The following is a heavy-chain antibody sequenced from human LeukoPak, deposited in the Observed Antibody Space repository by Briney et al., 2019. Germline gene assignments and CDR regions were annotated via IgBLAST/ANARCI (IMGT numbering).Heavy chain of an antibody. D-gene: IGHD2/OR15-2a*01. J-gene: IGHJ4*02. V-gene: IGHV1-8*01. Sequence: GASVKVSRKASGYTFTSYDINWVRQATGQGLEWMGWMNPNSGNTGYAQKFQGRVTMTRNTSISTAYMELSSLRAEDTAVYYCAKDREIGYSMYYFDYWGQGTLVTVSS. CDR1: GYTFTSYD. CDR3: AKDREIGYSMYYFDY. CDR2: MNPNSGNT.